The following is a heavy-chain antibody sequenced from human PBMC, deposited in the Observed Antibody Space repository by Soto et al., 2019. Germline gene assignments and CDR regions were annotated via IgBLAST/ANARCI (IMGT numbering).Heavy chain of an antibody. D-gene: IGHD6-19*01. V-gene: IGHV4-4*07. J-gene: IGHJ6*02. Sequence: PWETLSLTCTVSGDSRSRYYWSWVRQSAGKGLEWIGRIYISGSTTYNPSLQSRVTMSLDTSKNQLSLKLNSVTAADTAVYYCAGDSVAGAMDVWGQGTTVTVSS. CDR3: AGDSVAGAMDV. CDR1: GDSRSRYY. CDR2: IYISGST.